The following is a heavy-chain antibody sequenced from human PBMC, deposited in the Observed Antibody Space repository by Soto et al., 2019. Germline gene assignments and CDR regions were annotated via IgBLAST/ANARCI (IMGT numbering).Heavy chain of an antibody. CDR2: IEYSGRT. J-gene: IGHJ5*02. V-gene: IGHV4-59*01. D-gene: IGHD1-26*01. CDR1: GGSIRDYY. CDR3: AREIRSVGVTSWFDP. Sequence: QVQLQESGPGLVKVSETLSLTCAVSGGSIRDYYWSWIRQAPGKGLEWVADIEYSGRTNYNPSLKSRLTISVDTSNSQFSLKLRSVTAADTAVYYCAREIRSVGVTSWFDPWGQGTQVTVSS.